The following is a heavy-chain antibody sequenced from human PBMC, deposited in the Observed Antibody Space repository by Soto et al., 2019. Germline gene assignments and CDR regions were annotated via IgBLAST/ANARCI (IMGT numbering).Heavy chain of an antibody. CDR1: SGSISSSNW. CDR3: ARLAEYSGYESYYFDY. V-gene: IGHV4-4*02. D-gene: IGHD5-12*01. J-gene: IGHJ4*02. Sequence: SETLSLTCAVSSGSISSSNWWSWVRQPPGKGLEWIGEIYHSGSTNYNPSLKSRVTISVDKSKNQFSLKLSSVTAADTAVYYCARLAEYSGYESYYFDYWGQGTLVTVSS. CDR2: IYHSGST.